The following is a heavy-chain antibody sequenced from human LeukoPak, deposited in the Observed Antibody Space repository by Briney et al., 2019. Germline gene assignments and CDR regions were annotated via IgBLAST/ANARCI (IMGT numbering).Heavy chain of an antibody. J-gene: IGHJ4*02. Sequence: PSETLSLTCAVSVGSISGHSWNWIRQPPGKGLEWIGVIHYSGSTRYNPTLESRVTISLDTSKNLFSLSLTSVTAPDTAVYYCAREPRWYYYDSSSYYFDYWGQGTLVTVSS. V-gene: IGHV4-59*11. CDR1: VGSISGHS. D-gene: IGHD3-22*01. CDR3: AREPRWYYYDSSSYYFDY. CDR2: IHYSGST.